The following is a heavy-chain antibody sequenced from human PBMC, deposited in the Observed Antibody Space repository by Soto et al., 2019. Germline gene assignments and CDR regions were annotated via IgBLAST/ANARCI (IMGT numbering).Heavy chain of an antibody. CDR1: GFTFSDYS. V-gene: IGHV3-48*01. Sequence: EVQLVESGGGLVQPGGSLRLSCAASGFTFSDYSMNWVRQAPGRGLEWVSYISSTSNTIYYADSVQGRFTISRDNAKNSLYLQMNSLRADDTAVYYCARGGWFVDYWGQGTLVTVSS. CDR3: ARGGWFVDY. CDR2: ISSTSNTI. J-gene: IGHJ4*02. D-gene: IGHD3-10*01.